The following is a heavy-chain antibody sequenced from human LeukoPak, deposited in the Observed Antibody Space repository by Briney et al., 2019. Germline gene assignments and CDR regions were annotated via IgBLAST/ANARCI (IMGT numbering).Heavy chain of an antibody. CDR1: GFTFSSYS. J-gene: IGHJ1*01. CDR2: ISSSSSYI. V-gene: IGHV3-21*01. CDR3: ASGVSWQWLVW. Sequence: GGSLRLSCAVSGFTFSSYSMNWVRQAPGKGLEWVSSISSSSSYIYYADSVKGRFTISRDNAKNSLYLQMNSLRAEDTAVYYCASGVSWQWLVWWGQGTLVTVSS. D-gene: IGHD6-19*01.